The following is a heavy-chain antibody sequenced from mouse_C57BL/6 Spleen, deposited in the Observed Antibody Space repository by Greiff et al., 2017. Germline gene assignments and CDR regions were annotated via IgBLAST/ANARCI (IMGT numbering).Heavy chain of an antibody. J-gene: IGHJ4*01. V-gene: IGHV1-39*01. Sequence: EVQLQQSGPELVKPGASVKISCKASGYSFTDYNMNWVKQSNGKSLEWIGVINPNYGTTSYNQKFKGKATLTVDQSSSTAYMQLTSLTSEDSAVYYCARKQRGDYDGDGYAMDYWGQGTSVTVSS. D-gene: IGHD2-4*01. CDR1: GYSFTDYN. CDR2: INPNYGTT. CDR3: ARKQRGDYDGDGYAMDY.